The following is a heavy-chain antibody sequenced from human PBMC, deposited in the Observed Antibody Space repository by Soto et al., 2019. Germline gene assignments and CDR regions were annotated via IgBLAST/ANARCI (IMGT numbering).Heavy chain of an antibody. V-gene: IGHV2-5*02. CDR1: GFSLGTTGVG. J-gene: IGHJ4*02. CDR2: IYWDDDK. Sequence: QITLKESGPRLVKPTQTLTLTCTFSGFSLGTTGVGVGWIRQPPGKDLEWLAVIYWDDDKRYSPSVMTRLTIIKDTSKNQVVLIMTNMDAVDTATYYCAHRFYTYTGYFDYWGQGILVTVSS. D-gene: IGHD4-4*01. CDR3: AHRFYTYTGYFDY.